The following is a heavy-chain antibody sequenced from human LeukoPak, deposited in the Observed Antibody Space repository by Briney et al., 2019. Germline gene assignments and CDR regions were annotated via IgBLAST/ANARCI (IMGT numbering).Heavy chain of an antibody. D-gene: IGHD2-15*01. CDR1: GFTVSSNY. Sequence: GGSLRPSCAASGFTVSSNYMSWVRQAPGKGPEWVSVIYRGDSTYYADPVKGRFTISRDKSKNTLCLQMNSLRAEDTAVYYCASRSGTYSYYMDVWGKGTTVTVSS. CDR3: ASRSGTYSYYMDV. V-gene: IGHV3-53*01. J-gene: IGHJ6*03. CDR2: IYRGDST.